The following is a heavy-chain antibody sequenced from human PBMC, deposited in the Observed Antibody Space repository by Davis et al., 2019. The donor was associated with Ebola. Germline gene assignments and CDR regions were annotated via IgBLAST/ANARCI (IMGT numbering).Heavy chain of an antibody. Sequence: GESLKISCKDSGYSFTSYWISWVRQMPGKGLEWMGRIDPSDSYTNYSPSFQGQVTISADKSISTAYLQWSSLKASDTAMYYCARPNRDGYNYGYYFDYWGQGTLVTVSS. CDR2: IDPSDSYT. CDR3: ARPNRDGYNYGYYFDY. CDR1: GYSFTSYW. J-gene: IGHJ4*02. D-gene: IGHD5-24*01. V-gene: IGHV5-10-1*04.